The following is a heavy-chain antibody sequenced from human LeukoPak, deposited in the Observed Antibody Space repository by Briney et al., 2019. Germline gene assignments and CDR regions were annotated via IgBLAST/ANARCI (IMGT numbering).Heavy chain of an antibody. Sequence: SETLSLTCTVSGGSISSYYWGWIRQPPGKGLEWIGSIYYSGSTYYNPSLKSRVTISVDTSKNQFSLKLSSVTAADTAVYYCARDSDDSKVFDYWGQGTLVTVSS. V-gene: IGHV4-39*07. CDR1: GGSISSYY. CDR2: IYYSGST. D-gene: IGHD3-22*01. J-gene: IGHJ4*02. CDR3: ARDSDDSKVFDY.